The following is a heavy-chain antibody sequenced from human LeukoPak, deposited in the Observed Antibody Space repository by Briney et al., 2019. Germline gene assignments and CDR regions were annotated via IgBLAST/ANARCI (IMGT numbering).Heavy chain of an antibody. D-gene: IGHD3-16*01. CDR2: VYYSGST. V-gene: IGHV4-59*01. CDR3: ARETSQKGAHYMDV. CDR1: GGSISRYS. Sequence: PSETLSLTCTVSGGSISRYSWSWIRQPPGKGLEWIGYVYYSGSTNYNPSLKSRVTISVDTSKNQFSLKLSSVTAADTAVYYCARETSQKGAHYMDVWGKGTTVTISS. J-gene: IGHJ6*03.